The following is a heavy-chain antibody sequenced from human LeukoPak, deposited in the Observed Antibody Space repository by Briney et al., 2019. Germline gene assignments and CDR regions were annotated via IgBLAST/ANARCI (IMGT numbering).Heavy chain of an antibody. D-gene: IGHD4-17*01. V-gene: IGHV1-8*01. Sequence: ASVKVSCKSSGYTFTSYETNWVRQASGQGLEWMGWMNPNTGNTDNAQKFQGRVTMTWNTSISTAYMELTGLRSEDTAVYYCARASVRLDAFDIWGQGTMVTVSS. CDR2: MNPNTGNT. CDR1: GYTFTSYE. CDR3: ARASVRLDAFDI. J-gene: IGHJ3*02.